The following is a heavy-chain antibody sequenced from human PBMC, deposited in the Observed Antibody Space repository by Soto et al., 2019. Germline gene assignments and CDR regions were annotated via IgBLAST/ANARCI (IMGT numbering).Heavy chain of an antibody. CDR2: MSYDGRQK. Sequence: QVQLVESGGGVVQPGRSLRLSCAAYGFTFRTYGMHWVRQAPGKGLEWVAFMSYDGRQKYYADSVKGRFTISRDNSKNTLDLQMNSLATEDTAVYFCSQEAPGGWHFFDNWGQGTLVTVSS. V-gene: IGHV3-30*18. CDR1: GFTFRTYG. D-gene: IGHD6-19*01. J-gene: IGHJ4*02. CDR3: SQEAPGGWHFFDN.